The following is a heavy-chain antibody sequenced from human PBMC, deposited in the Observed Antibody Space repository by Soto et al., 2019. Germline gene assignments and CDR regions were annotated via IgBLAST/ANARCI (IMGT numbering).Heavy chain of an antibody. Sequence: EVQLVESGGGLVKPGGSLRLSCAASGFTFSSYSMNWVRQAPGKGLEWVSSISSSSSYIYYADSVKGRFTISRDNAKNSLYLQMNSLRAEDTAVYYCARVSVAATPFNPFEYYFDYWGQGTLVTVSS. D-gene: IGHD2-15*01. J-gene: IGHJ4*02. CDR3: ARVSVAATPFNPFEYYFDY. CDR2: ISSSSSYI. CDR1: GFTFSSYS. V-gene: IGHV3-21*01.